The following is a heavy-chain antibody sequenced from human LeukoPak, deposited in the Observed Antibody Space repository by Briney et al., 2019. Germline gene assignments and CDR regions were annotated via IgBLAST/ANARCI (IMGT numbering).Heavy chain of an antibody. D-gene: IGHD3-10*01. CDR2: IYHSGST. Sequence: SETLSLTCAVSGYSISSGYYWAWIRQPPGKGLEWIGSIYHSGSTYYNPSVKSRVTISVDTSKNQFSLKLSSVTAADTAVYYCARVGSASDNWFDPWGQGTLVTVSS. CDR1: GYSISSGYY. J-gene: IGHJ5*02. V-gene: IGHV4-38-2*01. CDR3: ARVGSASDNWFDP.